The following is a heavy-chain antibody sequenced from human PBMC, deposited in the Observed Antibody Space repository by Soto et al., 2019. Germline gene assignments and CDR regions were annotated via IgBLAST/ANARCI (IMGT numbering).Heavy chain of an antibody. Sequence: QVQLVQSGAEVQKPGSSVRVSCKASGTIFSSYTISWVRQAPGQGLEWMGRIIPILGETNSAQKFQGRVTLTADKSTNTAYMELNSLRLEDTAVYYCARGLGGRMDDWGQGTTVTFSS. CDR2: IIPILGET. CDR1: GTIFSSYT. CDR3: ARGLGGRMDD. J-gene: IGHJ6*02. V-gene: IGHV1-69*08. D-gene: IGHD3-16*01.